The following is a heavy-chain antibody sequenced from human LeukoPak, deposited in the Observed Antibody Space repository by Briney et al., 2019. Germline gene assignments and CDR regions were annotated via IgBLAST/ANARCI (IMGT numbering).Heavy chain of an antibody. Sequence: GGSLRLSCAASGFSFSSYSMNWVRQAPGKRLEWVSSISSSSTYIYYADSVKGRFTISRDNAKNSLYLQMNSLRAEDTAVYCCARVMGSGTYYLYYYGMDVWGQGTTVTVSS. D-gene: IGHD3-10*01. CDR1: GFSFSSYS. CDR2: ISSSSTYI. J-gene: IGHJ6*02. V-gene: IGHV3-21*01. CDR3: ARVMGSGTYYLYYYGMDV.